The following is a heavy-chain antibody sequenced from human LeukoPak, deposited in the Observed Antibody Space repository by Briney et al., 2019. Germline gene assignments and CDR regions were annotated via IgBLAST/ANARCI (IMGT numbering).Heavy chain of an antibody. CDR2: IKYDGSYT. CDR3: VRDGDAYNFDF. J-gene: IGHJ4*02. Sequence: PGGSLRLSCATSGFTLSLAWMHWVRQAPGKELEWVSRIKYDGSYTNYADSVKGRFTISRDNARNTLSLHMISLRAEDTAVYFCVRDGDAYNFDFWGQGVLVTVSS. V-gene: IGHV3-74*01. CDR1: GFTLSLAW. D-gene: IGHD5-24*01.